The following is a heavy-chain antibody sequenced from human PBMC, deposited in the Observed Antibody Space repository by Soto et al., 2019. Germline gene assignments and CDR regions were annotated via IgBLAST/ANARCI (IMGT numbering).Heavy chain of an antibody. V-gene: IGHV4-34*01. CDR2: INHSGST. J-gene: IGHJ4*02. D-gene: IGHD1-1*01. CDR3: ARGTTGTHFDY. Sequence: PSETLSLTCAVYGGSFSGDYWSCIRQPPGKGLEWIGEINHSGSTNYNPSLKSRVTVSVDTSRNQLSLKLSSVTAADTAVYYCARGTTGTHFDYWGQGTLVTV. CDR1: GGSFSGDY.